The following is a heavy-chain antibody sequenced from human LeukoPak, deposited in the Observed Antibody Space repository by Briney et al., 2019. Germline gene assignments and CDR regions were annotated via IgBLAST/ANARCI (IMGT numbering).Heavy chain of an antibody. CDR3: ARVGLTAMLDY. D-gene: IGHD5-18*01. J-gene: IGHJ4*02. V-gene: IGHV4-39*01. CDR1: GGSISSSSYY. Sequence: SETLSLTCTVSGGSISSSSYYWGWIRQPPGKGLEWIGSIYYSGSTYYNPSLKSRVTISVDTSKNQFSLKLSSVTAADTAVYYCARVGLTAMLDYWGQGTLVTVSS. CDR2: IYYSGST.